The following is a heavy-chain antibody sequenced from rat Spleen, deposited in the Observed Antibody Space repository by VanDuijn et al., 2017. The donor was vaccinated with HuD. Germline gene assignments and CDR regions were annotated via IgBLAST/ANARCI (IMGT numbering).Heavy chain of an antibody. J-gene: IGHJ2*01. V-gene: IGHV5S10*01. D-gene: IGHD1-9*01. CDR1: GFTFSDYN. CDR3: ARRHYGYTDYFDY. Sequence: EVQLVESGGGLVQPGRSLKLSCAASGFTFSDYNMAWVRQAPKKGLEWVATIIYDGGRIFYRDSVKGRFTISRDNAKSTLSLQMDSLRSEDTATYYCARRHYGYTDYFDYWGQGVMVTVSS. CDR2: IIYDGGRI.